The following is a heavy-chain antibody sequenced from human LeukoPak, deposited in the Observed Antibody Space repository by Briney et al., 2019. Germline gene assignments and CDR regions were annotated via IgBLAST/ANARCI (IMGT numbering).Heavy chain of an antibody. CDR3: ARDHGPTVGATYWFDP. J-gene: IGHJ5*02. D-gene: IGHD1-26*01. Sequence: ASVKVSCKASVGTFSSYAISWVRQAPGQGLEWMGGIIPIFGTANYAQKFQGRVTITADESTSTAYMELSSLRSEDTAVYYCARDHGPTVGATYWFDPWGQGTLVTVSS. CDR2: IIPIFGTA. CDR1: VGTFSSYA. V-gene: IGHV1-69*01.